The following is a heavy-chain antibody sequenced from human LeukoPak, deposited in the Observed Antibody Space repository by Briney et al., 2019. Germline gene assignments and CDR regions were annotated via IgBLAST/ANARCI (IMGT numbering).Heavy chain of an antibody. J-gene: IGHJ4*02. CDR3: ARSVGSSSAY. CDR2: IGTAGDT. V-gene: IGHV3-13*01. CDR1: GFTFSSYA. Sequence: GGSLRLSCAASGFTFSSYAMSWVRQAPGKGLEWVSAIGTAGDTYYPGSVKGRFTISRENVKNSLFLQMNSLRVEDTAVYYCARSVGSSSAYWGQGTLVTVSS. D-gene: IGHD6-6*01.